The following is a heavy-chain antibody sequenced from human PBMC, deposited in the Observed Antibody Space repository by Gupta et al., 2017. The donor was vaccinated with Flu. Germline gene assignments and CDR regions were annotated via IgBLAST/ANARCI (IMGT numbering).Heavy chain of an antibody. V-gene: IGHV2-5*02. J-gene: IGHJ4*02. D-gene: IGHD1-1*01. CDR3: AHKTTRDPFDY. CDR2: IYWDDNK. CDR1: GFSLSADGEG. Sequence: QITLKESGPALVRPTQTLTLTCTFSGFSLSADGEGVGWIRQPPGKALEWLALIYWDDNKRYNAFLRTRLTVTKDTSNNEGVLTMTDIDPVDTATYFCAHKTTRDPFDYWGQGTLVTVSS.